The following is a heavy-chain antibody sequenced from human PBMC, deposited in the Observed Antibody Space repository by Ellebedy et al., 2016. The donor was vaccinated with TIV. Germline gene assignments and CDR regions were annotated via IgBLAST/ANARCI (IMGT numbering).Heavy chain of an antibody. CDR1: GYTLTELS. CDR2: FDPEDGET. CDR3: ATDIAGAVAAYYYHGMDV. V-gene: IGHV1-24*01. D-gene: IGHD6-19*01. Sequence: AASVKVSCKVFGYTLTELSMHWVRQAPGKGLEWMGGFDPEDGETIYAQKFQGRVTMTEDTSTDTAYMELSSLRSEDTAVYYCATDIAGAVAAYYYHGMDVWGQGTTVTVS. J-gene: IGHJ6*02.